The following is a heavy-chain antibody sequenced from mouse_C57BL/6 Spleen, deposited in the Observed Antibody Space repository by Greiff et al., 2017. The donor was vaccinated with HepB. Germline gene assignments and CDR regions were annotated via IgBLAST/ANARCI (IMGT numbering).Heavy chain of an antibody. CDR3: ARQMYYYGSSFDY. CDR2: ISSGGSYT. V-gene: IGHV5-6*01. Sequence: EVMLVESGGDLVKPGGSLKLSCAASGFTFSSYGMSWVRQTPDKRLEWVATISSGGSYTYYPDSVKGRFTISRDNAKNTLYLQMSSLKSEDTAMYYWARQMYYYGSSFDYWGQGTTLTVSS. D-gene: IGHD1-1*01. J-gene: IGHJ2*01. CDR1: GFTFSSYG.